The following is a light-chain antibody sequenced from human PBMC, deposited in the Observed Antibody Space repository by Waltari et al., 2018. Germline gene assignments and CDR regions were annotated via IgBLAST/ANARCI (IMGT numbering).Light chain of an antibody. Sequence: VVMTQSPLSLSITPGQSASMSCKANETFLHTDGNTYLNWYHQRLGQPPRLLIYKISKRDSGVPDRFSGSGAGTDFTLRINRVEAEDVGVYICGQGSKVPFSFGQGTKVDI. CDR1: ETFLHTDGNTY. J-gene: IGKJ2*03. V-gene: IGKV2-30*02. CDR2: KIS. CDR3: GQGSKVPFS.